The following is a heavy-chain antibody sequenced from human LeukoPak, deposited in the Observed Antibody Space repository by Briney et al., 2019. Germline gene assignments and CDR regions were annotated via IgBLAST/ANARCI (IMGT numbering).Heavy chain of an antibody. J-gene: IGHJ4*02. V-gene: IGHV1-18*01. Sequence: ASVKVSCKASGYTFTSYGISWVRQAPGQGLEWMGWISAYNGNTNYAQKLQGRVTMTTDTSTSTAYMELRSLRSDDTAVYYCVRATRLRNTAPLGYWGQGTLVTVSS. CDR3: VRATRLRNTAPLGY. D-gene: IGHD5-18*01. CDR2: ISAYNGNT. CDR1: GYTFTSYG.